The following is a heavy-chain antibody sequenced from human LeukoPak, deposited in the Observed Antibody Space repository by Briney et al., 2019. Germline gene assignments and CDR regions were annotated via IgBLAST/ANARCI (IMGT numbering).Heavy chain of an antibody. D-gene: IGHD3-10*01. J-gene: IGHJ4*02. CDR3: VREEYSAGSRPFDC. CDR2: KHYSGTT. CDR1: GDSISNTVYY. Sequence: SETPSLTCTVSGDSISNTVYYWGWIRQYPGRGLEWVGYKHYSGTTHYNPSLRSRVTISLDTSQNQFSLTLGSVTAADTAVYYCVREEYSAGSRPFDCWGQGILVTVSS. V-gene: IGHV4-31*03.